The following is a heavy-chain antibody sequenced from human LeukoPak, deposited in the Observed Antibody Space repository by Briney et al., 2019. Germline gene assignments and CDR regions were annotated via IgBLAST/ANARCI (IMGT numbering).Heavy chain of an antibody. CDR1: GYTFTSYD. D-gene: IGHD1-26*01. J-gene: IGHJ6*03. CDR3: ARGRRVVGATTFRSYYYMDV. V-gene: IGHV1-8*03. CDR2: MNPNSGNT. Sequence: GASVKVSCKASGYTFTSYDINWVRQATGQGLEWMGWMNPNSGNTGYAQKFQGRVTITRNTSISTAYMELSSLRSEDTAVYYCARGRRVVGATTFRSYYYMDVWGKGTTVTVSS.